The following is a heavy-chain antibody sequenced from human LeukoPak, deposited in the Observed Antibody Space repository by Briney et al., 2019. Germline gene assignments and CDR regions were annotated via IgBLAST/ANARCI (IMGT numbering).Heavy chain of an antibody. D-gene: IGHD6-13*01. CDR3: AKPLAKIAAAPSGEYFQH. CDR1: GFTFSSYA. J-gene: IGHJ1*01. V-gene: IGHV3-23*01. Sequence: PGGSLRLSCAASGFTFSSYAMSWVRQAPGKGLEWVSAISGSGGSTYYADSVKGRFTISRDNSKNTLYLQRNSLRAEDTAVYYCAKPLAKIAAAPSGEYFQHWGQGTLVTVSS. CDR2: ISGSGGST.